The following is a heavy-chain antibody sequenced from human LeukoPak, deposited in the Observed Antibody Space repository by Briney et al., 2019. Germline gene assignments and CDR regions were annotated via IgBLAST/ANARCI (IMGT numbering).Heavy chain of an antibody. V-gene: IGHV3-21*01. CDR1: GFMFSDYS. Sequence: SGGSLRLSCAASGFMFSDYSMNWVRQAPGKGLEWVSSVSSGTTYIHYADSVKGRFTMSRDNAKNSLYLQMNSLRAEDMAVYYCARGIVGTTETTFDYWGREPWSPSPQ. CDR2: VSSGTTYI. CDR3: ARGIVGTTETTFDY. J-gene: IGHJ4*02. D-gene: IGHD1-26*01.